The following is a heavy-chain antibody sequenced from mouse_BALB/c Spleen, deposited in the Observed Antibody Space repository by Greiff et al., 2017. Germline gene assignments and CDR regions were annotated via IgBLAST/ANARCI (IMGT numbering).Heavy chain of an antibody. D-gene: IGHD6-5*01. J-gene: IGHJ2*01. CDR2: INPSTGYT. CDR3: ARWGSSLAY. Sequence: VQLQESGAELAKPGASVKMSCKASGYTFTSYWMHWVKQRPGQGLEWIGYINPSTGYTEYNQKFKDKATLTADKSSSTAYMQLSSLTSEDSAVYYCARWGSSLAYWGQGTTLTVSS. V-gene: IGHV1-7*01. CDR1: GYTFTSYW.